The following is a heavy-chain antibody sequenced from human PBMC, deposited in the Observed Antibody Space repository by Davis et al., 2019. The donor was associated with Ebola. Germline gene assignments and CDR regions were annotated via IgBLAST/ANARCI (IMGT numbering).Heavy chain of an antibody. CDR2: ISFRGTT. D-gene: IGHD3-22*01. CDR3: ARDFFDSSGFFYYFDY. J-gene: IGHJ4*02. V-gene: IGHV4-59*12. Sequence: MPSETLSLTCSISGASIRTYDWNWIRQPPGKGLEWIGYISFRGTTDYNPSLKNRVTMSIDKSKSQFSLRLSSVTAADTAVYYCARDFFDSSGFFYYFDYWGQGALVTVSS. CDR1: GASIRTYD.